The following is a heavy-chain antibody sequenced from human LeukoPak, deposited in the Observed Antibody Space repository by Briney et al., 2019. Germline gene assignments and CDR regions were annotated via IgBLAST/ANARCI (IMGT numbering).Heavy chain of an antibody. CDR1: GYSISSGYY. CDR2: IYHTGTT. CDR3: ARGRYTGAFYEFDY. V-gene: IGHV4-38-2*01. D-gene: IGHD5/OR15-5a*01. J-gene: IGHJ4*02. Sequence: SETLSLTCAVSGYSISSGYYWAWIRQTPGKGLEWIAAIYHTGTTRYNSSLKSRVTISVDTSSNQFSLKLTSVTATDTAVYYCARGRYTGAFYEFDYWGQGTLVTVS.